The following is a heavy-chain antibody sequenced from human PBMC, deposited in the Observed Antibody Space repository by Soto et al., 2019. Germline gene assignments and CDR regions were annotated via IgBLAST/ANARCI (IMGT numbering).Heavy chain of an antibody. Sequence: QVQLVQSGAEVKKPGASVKVSCKASGYTFTSYYMHWVRQAPGQGLEWMGIINPSGGSTSYAQKFQGRGTMTRDTSTSTVYMELSSLRSEDTAVYYCARARKADYYGSGSYSDYWGQGTLVTVSS. CDR3: ARARKADYYGSGSYSDY. V-gene: IGHV1-46*01. CDR2: INPSGGST. CDR1: GYTFTSYY. J-gene: IGHJ4*02. D-gene: IGHD3-10*01.